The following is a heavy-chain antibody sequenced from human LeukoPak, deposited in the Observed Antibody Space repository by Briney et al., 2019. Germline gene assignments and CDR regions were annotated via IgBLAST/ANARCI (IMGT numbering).Heavy chain of an antibody. V-gene: IGHV3-23*01. D-gene: IGHD3-22*01. Sequence: PEGSLRLSCAASGFTFSSYAMSWVRQAPGKGLEWVSAISGSGGSTYYADSVKGRFTISRDNSKNTLYLQMNSLRAEDTAVYYCAKEGGVYYDSSGYTYWGQGTLVTVSS. CDR2: ISGSGGST. J-gene: IGHJ4*02. CDR1: GFTFSSYA. CDR3: AKEGGVYYDSSGYTY.